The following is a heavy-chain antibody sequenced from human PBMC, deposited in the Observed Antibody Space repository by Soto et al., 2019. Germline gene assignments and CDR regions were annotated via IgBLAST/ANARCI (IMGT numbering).Heavy chain of an antibody. CDR3: VKSSRRDITASRGMDV. D-gene: IGHD3-3*01. J-gene: IGHJ6*02. CDR2: IWYDGSNK. Sequence: GGSLRLSCAASGFTFSSYGMHWVRQAPGKGLEWVAVIWYDGSNKYYADSVKGRFTISRDNSKNTLYLQMNSLRAEDTAVYYCVKSSRRDITASRGMDVWGQGTKVTVSS. V-gene: IGHV3-33*06. CDR1: GFTFSSYG.